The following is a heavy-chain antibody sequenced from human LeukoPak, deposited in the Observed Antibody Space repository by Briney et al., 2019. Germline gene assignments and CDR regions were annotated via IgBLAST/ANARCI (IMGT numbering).Heavy chain of an antibody. CDR2: IDPTGSYT. CDR3: ARHSRPSMVRGAAGGMDV. V-gene: IGHV5-10-1*01. J-gene: IGHJ6*02. D-gene: IGHD3-10*01. Sequence: GESLKISCKGSGYSFTNYWINWVRQMPGKGLEWMGRIDPTGSYTNYSPSFQGHVTISADKSISTAYLQWSSLKASDTAMYYCARHSRPSMVRGAAGGMDVWGQGTTVIVSS. CDR1: GYSFTNYW.